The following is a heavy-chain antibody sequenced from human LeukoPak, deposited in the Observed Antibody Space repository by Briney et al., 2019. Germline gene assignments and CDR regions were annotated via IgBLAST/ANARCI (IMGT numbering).Heavy chain of an antibody. D-gene: IGHD6-19*01. CDR1: GCTVSSNY. Sequence: PGGSLRLSCAASGCTVSSNYMSWVRQAPGKGLEWVSVIYSGGSTYYADSVKGRFTISRDNSKNTLYLQMNSLRAEDTAVYYCARGRGSSGWLYYFDYWGQGTLVTVSS. CDR3: ARGRGSSGWLYYFDY. CDR2: IYSGGST. J-gene: IGHJ4*02. V-gene: IGHV3-53*01.